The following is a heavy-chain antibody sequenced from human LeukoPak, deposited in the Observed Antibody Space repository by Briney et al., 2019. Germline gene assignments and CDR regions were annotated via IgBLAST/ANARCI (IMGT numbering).Heavy chain of an antibody. CDR3: ARAPRQLSYYYGLDV. CDR1: GYTFTSHE. D-gene: IGHD5-18*01. V-gene: IGHV1-8*01. CDR2: MNPNSGDT. J-gene: IGHJ6*02. Sequence: TSVKVSCKASGYTFTSHEIMWVRQATGQGLEWMGWMNPNSGDTGYAQKFQGRVTMNRDTSKSTAYMDLSNLRSEDTAVYYCARAPRQLSYYYGLDVWGQGTTVTVSS.